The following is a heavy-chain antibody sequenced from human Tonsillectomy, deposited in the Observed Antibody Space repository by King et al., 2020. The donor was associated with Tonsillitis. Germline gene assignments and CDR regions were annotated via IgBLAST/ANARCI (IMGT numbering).Heavy chain of an antibody. Sequence: ETQLVQSGGGLVQPGGSLRLSCAASGFTFSSYAMNWVRQAPGKGLEWGSAISGMGVNTYYADPVKGRFTISRDNSKNTLYLQKNSLRAEDTAVYYCASNLAELDYWGQGTLVTVSS. V-gene: IGHV3-23*04. J-gene: IGHJ4*02. D-gene: IGHD1-7*01. CDR3: ASNLAELDY. CDR2: ISGMGVNT. CDR1: GFTFSSYA.